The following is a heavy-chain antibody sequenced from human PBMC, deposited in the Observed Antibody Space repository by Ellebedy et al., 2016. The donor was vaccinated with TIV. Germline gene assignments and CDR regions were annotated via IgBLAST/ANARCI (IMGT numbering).Heavy chain of an antibody. CDR1: GGSISSSNW. V-gene: IGHV4-4*02. J-gene: IGHJ4*02. CDR2: IYHSGST. D-gene: IGHD3-10*01. Sequence: SETLSLXXAVSGGSISSSNWWSWVRQPPGKGLEWIGEIYHSGSTNYNPSLKSRVTISVDKSKNQFSLKLSSVTAADTAVYYCASRSGLYYYGSGSYYIPQYAFGLWGQGTLVTVSS. CDR3: ASRSGLYYYGSGSYYIPQYAFGL.